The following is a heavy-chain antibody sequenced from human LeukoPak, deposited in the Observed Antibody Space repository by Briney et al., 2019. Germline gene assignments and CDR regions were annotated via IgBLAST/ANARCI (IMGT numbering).Heavy chain of an antibody. CDR1: GGSFSGYY. CDR3: ARKGHCSSTSCRVGWFDP. CDR2: INHSGSA. Sequence: PSETLSLTCAVYGGSFSGYYWSWIRQPPGKGLEWIGEINHSGSANYNPSLKNRVTISVDTSKNQFSLKLSSVTAADTAVYYCARKGHCSSTSCRVGWFDPWGQGTLVTVSS. J-gene: IGHJ5*02. V-gene: IGHV4-34*01. D-gene: IGHD2-2*01.